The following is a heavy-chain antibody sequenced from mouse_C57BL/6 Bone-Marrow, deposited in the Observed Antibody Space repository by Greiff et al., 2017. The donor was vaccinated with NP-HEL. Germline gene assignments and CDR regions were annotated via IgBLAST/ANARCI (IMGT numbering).Heavy chain of an antibody. CDR1: GYSFTDYN. D-gene: IGHD2-4*01. CDR2: INPNYGTT. J-gene: IGHJ2*01. V-gene: IGHV1-39*01. Sequence: VHVKQSGPELVKPGASVKISCKASGYSFTDYNMNWVKQSHGKSLEWIGVINPNYGTTSYNQKFKGKATLTVDQSSSTAYMQLNSLTSEDSAVYYCARWRLRGYFDYWGQGTTLTVSS. CDR3: ARWRLRGYFDY.